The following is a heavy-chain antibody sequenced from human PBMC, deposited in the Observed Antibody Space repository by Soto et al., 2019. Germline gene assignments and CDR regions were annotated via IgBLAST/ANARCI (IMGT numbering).Heavy chain of an antibody. CDR1: GFTCSTFW. J-gene: IGHJ4*02. CDR3: ARDFEY. Sequence: EVQLVESGGGLVQPGGSLRLSCEASGFTCSTFWMHWVLQAPGKGLVWVSRINSDGSSTNYADSVKGRVTISRDNAKNMLYLQMNSLRAEDTAVYYCARDFEYWGQGTLVTVSS. V-gene: IGHV3-74*01. CDR2: INSDGSST.